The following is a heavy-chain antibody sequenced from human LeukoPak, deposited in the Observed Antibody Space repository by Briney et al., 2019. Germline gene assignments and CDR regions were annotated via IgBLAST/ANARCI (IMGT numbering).Heavy chain of an antibody. Sequence: PAGSLILSSAASGFTCSNYWMSWVRQAPGKVLEWVANINHDGSEKYYVDSVKVRFTISRDNAKNLVFLQMNSMRDDDTAVYYCVAAGGYWGQGALVTVSS. D-gene: IGHD6-13*01. CDR2: INHDGSEK. CDR3: VAAGGY. J-gene: IGHJ4*02. CDR1: GFTCSNYW. V-gene: IGHV3-7*02.